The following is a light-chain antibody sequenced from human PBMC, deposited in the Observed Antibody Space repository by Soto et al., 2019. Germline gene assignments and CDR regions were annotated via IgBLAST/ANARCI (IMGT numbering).Light chain of an antibody. J-gene: IGLJ2*01. CDR3: LSHTTRRIEV. Sequence: QSVLTQPASVSGSPGQSITISCSGTNSDIGAYDYVSWYQQHPGKPPKLIIYNVNNRPSGVSFRFSGSKSANTASLTISGLQTEDEADYYCLSHTTRRIEVFG. CDR2: NVN. CDR1: NSDIGAYDY. V-gene: IGLV2-14*03.